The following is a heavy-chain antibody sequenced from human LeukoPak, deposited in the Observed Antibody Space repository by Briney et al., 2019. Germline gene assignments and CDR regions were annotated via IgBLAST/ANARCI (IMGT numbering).Heavy chain of an antibody. V-gene: IGHV3-53*01. Sequence: GGSLRLSCAASGFTVSSNYMSWVRQAPGKGLEWVSVIYSGGSTYYADSVKGRFTISRDNSKNTLYLQMNSLRAEDTAVYYCAREKNPYYDFWNGYYYYGMDVWGQGTTVTVSS. J-gene: IGHJ6*02. CDR1: GFTVSSNY. CDR3: AREKNPYYDFWNGYYYYGMDV. CDR2: IYSGGST. D-gene: IGHD3-3*01.